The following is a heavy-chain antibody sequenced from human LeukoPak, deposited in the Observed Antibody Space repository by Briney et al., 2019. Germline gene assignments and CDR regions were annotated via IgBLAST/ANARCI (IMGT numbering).Heavy chain of an antibody. CDR2: IYTSGST. J-gene: IGHJ4*02. Sequence: PSQTLSLTCFVSGGSISSGTYCWSWIRQPAGKGLEWIGCIYTSGSTNYNPSLKSRVTISVDTSKNQFSLKLSSVTAADTAVYYCTRTMATTSVLDYWGQGTLVTVSS. CDR1: GGSISSGTYC. D-gene: IGHD5-24*01. CDR3: TRTMATTSVLDY. V-gene: IGHV4-61*02.